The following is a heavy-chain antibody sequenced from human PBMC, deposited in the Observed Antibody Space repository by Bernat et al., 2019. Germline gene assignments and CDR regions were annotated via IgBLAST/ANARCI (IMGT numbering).Heavy chain of an antibody. V-gene: IGHV3-30-3*01. J-gene: IGHJ4*02. Sequence: VQLVESGGGLIQPGGSLRLSCAVSGFTFSSHTLHWVRQAPGKGLEWVAVISYDGSNKYYADSVKGRFTISRDNSKNTLYLQMNSLRAEDTAVYYCAREGPTTVVSFDYWGQGTLVTVSS. D-gene: IGHD4-23*01. CDR3: AREGPTTVVSFDY. CDR1: GFTFSSHT. CDR2: ISYDGSNK.